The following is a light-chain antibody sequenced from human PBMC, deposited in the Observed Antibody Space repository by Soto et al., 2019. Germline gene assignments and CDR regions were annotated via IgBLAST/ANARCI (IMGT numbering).Light chain of an antibody. Sequence: QSALTQPASVSGSPEQSITISCTGTSSDIGSYNLVSWYQQHPGKAPKVMIYEATKRPSGVSNRFSGSKSGNTASLTISGLQAEDDSDYYCCAYAVSGTGVFGGVAKVTVL. CDR3: CAYAVSGTGV. CDR1: SSDIGSYNL. J-gene: IGLJ3*02. CDR2: EAT. V-gene: IGLV2-23*01.